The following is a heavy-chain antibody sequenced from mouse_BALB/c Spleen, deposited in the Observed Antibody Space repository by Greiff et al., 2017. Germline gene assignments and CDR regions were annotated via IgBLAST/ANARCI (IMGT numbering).Heavy chain of an antibody. CDR3: ARGVDY. Sequence: EVKLVESGGGLVQPGGSRKLSCAASGFTFSSFGMHWVRQAPEKGLEWVAYISSGSSTIYYADTVKGRFTISRDNPKNTLFLQMTSLRSEDTAMYYCARGVDYWGQGTSVTVSS. CDR1: GFTFSSFG. V-gene: IGHV5-17*02. CDR2: ISSGSSTI. J-gene: IGHJ4*01.